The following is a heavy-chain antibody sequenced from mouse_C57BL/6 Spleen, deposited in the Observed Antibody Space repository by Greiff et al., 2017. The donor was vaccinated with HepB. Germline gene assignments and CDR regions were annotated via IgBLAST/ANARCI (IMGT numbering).Heavy chain of an antibody. V-gene: IGHV1-52*01. CDR3: AREYYGSSYTWFAY. CDR1: GYTFTSYW. CDR2: IDPSDSET. J-gene: IGHJ3*01. Sequence: QVQLQQPGAELVRPGSSVKLSCKASGYTFTSYWMHWVKQRPIQGLEWIGNIDPSDSETHYNQKFKDKATLTVDKSSSTAYMQLSSLTSEDSAVYYCAREYYGSSYTWFAYWGQGTLVTVSA. D-gene: IGHD1-1*01.